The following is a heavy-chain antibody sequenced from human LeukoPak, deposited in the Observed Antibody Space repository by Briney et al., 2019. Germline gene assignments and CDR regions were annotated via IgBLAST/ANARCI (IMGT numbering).Heavy chain of an antibody. V-gene: IGHV1-2*02. Sequence: ASVKVSCKASGYTFTGYYMHWVRQAPGQGLEWMGWINPNSGGTNYAQKFQGRVTMTRDTSISTAYMELSRLRSDDTAVYYCARDDYGGNSGPFDIWGQGTMVTVSS. D-gene: IGHD4-23*01. CDR1: GYTFTGYY. CDR2: INPNSGGT. CDR3: ARDDYGGNSGPFDI. J-gene: IGHJ3*02.